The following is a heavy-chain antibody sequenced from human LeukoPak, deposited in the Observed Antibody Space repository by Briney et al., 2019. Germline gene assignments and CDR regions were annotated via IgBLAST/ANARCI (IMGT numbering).Heavy chain of an antibody. CDR3: ARHDLYYYDSSGYYSGSPDY. V-gene: IGHV5-51*01. D-gene: IGHD3-22*01. Sequence: HRESLKISCKGSGYSFTSYWIGWVRQMPGKGLEWMGIIYPGDSDTRYSPSFQGQVTISADKSISTAYLQWSSLKASDTAVYYCARHDLYYYDSSGYYSGSPDYWGQGTLVTVSS. CDR2: IYPGDSDT. J-gene: IGHJ4*02. CDR1: GYSFTSYW.